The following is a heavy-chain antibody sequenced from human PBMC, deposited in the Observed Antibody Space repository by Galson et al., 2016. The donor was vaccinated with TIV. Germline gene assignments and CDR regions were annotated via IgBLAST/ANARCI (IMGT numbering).Heavy chain of an antibody. Sequence: SLRLSCAASGFSFSDYHMHWVRQAPGKGLVWVSRINIDGRSTAYADFVQGRFTISRDNAENMLYLQMAGLRGDDTAIYYCVREVEEQLSNWGRGTLVTVSS. CDR2: INIDGRST. CDR1: GFSFSDYH. D-gene: IGHD6-13*01. V-gene: IGHV3-74*03. CDR3: VREVEEQLSN. J-gene: IGHJ4*02.